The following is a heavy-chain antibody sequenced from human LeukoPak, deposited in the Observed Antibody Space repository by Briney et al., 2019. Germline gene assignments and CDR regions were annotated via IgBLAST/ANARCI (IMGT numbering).Heavy chain of an antibody. D-gene: IGHD3-22*01. J-gene: IGHJ4*02. V-gene: IGHV4-34*01. Sequence: SETLSLTCAVYGGSFSGYYWSWIRQPPGKGLEWIGEINHSGSTNYNPSLKSRVTISVDTSKNQFSLKLSSVTAADTAVYYCARQNYWYYYDSSEPLYYFDYWGQGTLVTVSS. CDR2: INHSGST. CDR3: ARQNYWYYYDSSEPLYYFDY. CDR1: GGSFSGYY.